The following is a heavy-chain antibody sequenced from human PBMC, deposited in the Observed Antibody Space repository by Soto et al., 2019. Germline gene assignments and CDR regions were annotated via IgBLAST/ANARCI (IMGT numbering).Heavy chain of an antibody. D-gene: IGHD7-27*01. Sequence: SETLSLTCTVSGYSIRSSSHYWAWNRQPPGKGLEWIGGFYYSGSPYYNPSLKSRVTISVDTSKNQFSLKLSSVTAADTAVYYCARGWGGYFQHWGQGTLVTVSS. CDR2: FYYSGSP. CDR1: GYSIRSSSHY. CDR3: ARGWGGYFQH. V-gene: IGHV4-39*07. J-gene: IGHJ1*01.